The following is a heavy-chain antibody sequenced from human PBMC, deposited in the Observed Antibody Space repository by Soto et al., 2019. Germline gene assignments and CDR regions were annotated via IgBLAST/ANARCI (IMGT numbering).Heavy chain of an antibody. D-gene: IGHD3-3*01. CDR2: ISSSSSYI. V-gene: IGHV3-21*01. CDR3: ARSALEWSDHGAFDI. Sequence: PGGSLRLSCAASGFTFSSYSMNWVRQAPGKGLEWVSSISSSSSYIYYADSVKGRFTISRDNAKNSLYLQMNSLRAEDTAVYYCARSALEWSDHGAFDIWGQGTMVTVSS. J-gene: IGHJ3*02. CDR1: GFTFSSYS.